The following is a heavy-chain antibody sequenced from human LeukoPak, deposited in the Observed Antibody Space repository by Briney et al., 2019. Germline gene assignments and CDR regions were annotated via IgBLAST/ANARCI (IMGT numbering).Heavy chain of an antibody. Sequence: GSLRLSCAASGFTFSSYSMNWVRQAPGKGLEWVSSISSSSSYIYYADSVKGRFTISRDNAKNSLYLQMNSLRAEDTAVYYCATSNSGSLKLDYWGQGTLVTVSS. J-gene: IGHJ4*02. V-gene: IGHV3-21*01. D-gene: IGHD3-10*01. CDR2: ISSSSSYI. CDR1: GFTFSSYS. CDR3: ATSNSGSLKLDY.